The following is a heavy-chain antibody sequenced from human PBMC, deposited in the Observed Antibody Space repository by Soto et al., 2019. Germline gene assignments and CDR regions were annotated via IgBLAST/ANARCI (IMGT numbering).Heavy chain of an antibody. CDR3: ARARYYDSSGYYYGMDV. J-gene: IGHJ6*02. CDR1: VSTFRSYW. D-gene: IGHD3-22*01. Sequence: GSLRLSCAASVSTFRSYWLGWFGQGPGKGLEWVANIKQDGSEKYYVDSVKGRFTISRDNAKNSLYLQMNSLRAEDTAVYYCARARYYDSSGYYYGMDVWGQGTTVTVSS. V-gene: IGHV3-7*03. CDR2: IKQDGSEK.